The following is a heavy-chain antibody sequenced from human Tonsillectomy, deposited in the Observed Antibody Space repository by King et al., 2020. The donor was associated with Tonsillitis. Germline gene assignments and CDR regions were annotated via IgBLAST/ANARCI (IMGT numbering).Heavy chain of an antibody. CDR3: AKDPAGDYGY. J-gene: IGHJ4*02. CDR1: GVSISDYY. V-gene: IGHV4-59*01. D-gene: IGHD4-17*01. Sequence: QLQESGPGLVKPSETLSLTCSVFGVSISDYYWSWIRQPPGKGLEWIGYIYHSGTPKYNPSLKSRVTMSVDTSRNQLSLKLRNVTSADTAVYFCAKDPAGDYGYWGQGTLVAVSP. CDR2: IYHSGTP.